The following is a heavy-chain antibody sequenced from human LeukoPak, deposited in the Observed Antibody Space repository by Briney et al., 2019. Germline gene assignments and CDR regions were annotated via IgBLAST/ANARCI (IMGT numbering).Heavy chain of an antibody. CDR1: GYTFTGYC. V-gene: IGHV1-2*06. J-gene: IGHJ4*02. D-gene: IGHD3-22*01. Sequence: ASVKVSCKASGYTFTGYCMHWVRQAPGQGLEWMGRINPNSGGTNYAQKFQGRVTMTRDTSISTAYMELSRLRSDDTAVYYCASRGDSSGYRFDYWGQGTLVTVSS. CDR3: ASRGDSSGYRFDY. CDR2: INPNSGGT.